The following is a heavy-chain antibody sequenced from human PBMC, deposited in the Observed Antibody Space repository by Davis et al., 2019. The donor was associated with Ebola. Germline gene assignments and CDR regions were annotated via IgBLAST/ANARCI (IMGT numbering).Heavy chain of an antibody. CDR3: AKDIRSGSYSGDY. CDR1: GFTFTSFR. Sequence: GESLKISCTGSGFTFTSFRMNWVRQAPGKGLEWVSGISGGGGDTKYADSVKGRFTISRDNSKNTLYLQMNSLRAEDTAVYYCAKDIRSGSYSGDYWGQGTLVTVSS. J-gene: IGHJ4*02. CDR2: ISGGGGDT. D-gene: IGHD1-26*01. V-gene: IGHV3-23*01.